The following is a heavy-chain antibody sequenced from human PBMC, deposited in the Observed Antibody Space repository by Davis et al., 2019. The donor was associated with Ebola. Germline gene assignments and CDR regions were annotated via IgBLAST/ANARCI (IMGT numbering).Heavy chain of an antibody. CDR2: IKQDGSEK. V-gene: IGHV3-7*03. CDR1: GFTFSSYW. CDR3: ARDDYDILTGYFGY. D-gene: IGHD3-9*01. Sequence: GESLKISCVASGFTFSSYWMSWVRQAPGKGLEWVANIKQDGSEKYYVDSVKGRFTISRDNAKNSLYLQMNSLRAEDTAVYYCARDDYDILTGYFGYWGQGTLVTVSS. J-gene: IGHJ4*02.